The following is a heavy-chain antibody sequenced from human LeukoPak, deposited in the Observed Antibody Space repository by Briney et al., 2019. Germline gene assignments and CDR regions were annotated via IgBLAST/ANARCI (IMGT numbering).Heavy chain of an antibody. CDR3: ARDSPVLTV. CDR1: GFTFNNYG. Sequence: PGRSLRLSCAASGFTFNNYGMHWVRQAPGKGLEWGAAISNDGSNTDYADSVKGRFTISRDESKNTLYLQMNSLRAEDTAIYYCARDSPVLTVWGQGTLVTVSS. D-gene: IGHD3-9*01. CDR2: ISNDGSNT. J-gene: IGHJ4*02. V-gene: IGHV3-30*03.